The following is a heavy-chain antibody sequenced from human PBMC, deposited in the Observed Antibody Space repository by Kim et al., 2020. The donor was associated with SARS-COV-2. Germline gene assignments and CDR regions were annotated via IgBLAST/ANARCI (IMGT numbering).Heavy chain of an antibody. Sequence: GGSLRLSCAASGFTFSSYAMHWVRQAPGKGLEWVAVISYDGSNKYYADSVKGRFTISRDNSKNTLYLQMNSLRAEDTAVYYCARAGYYGSGSYFGDYWGQGTLVTVSS. J-gene: IGHJ4*02. CDR3: ARAGYYGSGSYFGDY. D-gene: IGHD3-10*01. V-gene: IGHV3-30-3*01. CDR2: ISYDGSNK. CDR1: GFTFSSYA.